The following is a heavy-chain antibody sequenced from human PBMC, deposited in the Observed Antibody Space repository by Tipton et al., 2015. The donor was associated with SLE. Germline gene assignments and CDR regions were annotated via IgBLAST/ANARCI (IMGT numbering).Heavy chain of an antibody. CDR3: ATLAGIDGAFDI. Sequence: SLRLSCAASGFTFSSYAMHWVRQAPGKGLEWVAFIRYDGSNKYYADSVKGRFTISRDNSKNTLYLQMNSLRAEDTAVYYCATLAGIDGAFDIWGQGTMVTVSS. CDR2: IRYDGSNK. D-gene: IGHD5-24*01. CDR1: GFTFSSYA. V-gene: IGHV3-30*02. J-gene: IGHJ3*02.